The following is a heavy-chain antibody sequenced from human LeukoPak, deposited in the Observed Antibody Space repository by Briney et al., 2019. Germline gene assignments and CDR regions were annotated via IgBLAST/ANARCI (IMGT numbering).Heavy chain of an antibody. CDR3: AKGGSTSRYSGTCAFDI. D-gene: IGHD2-2*02. Sequence: PGGSLRLSCAASGFTFSSYAMSWVRQAPGKGLEWVSVISGSGGSTYWADSVKGRFTISRDNSKNTLYLQMNSLRAEDTAVYYCAKGGSTSRYSGTCAFDIWGQGTLVTVSS. V-gene: IGHV3-23*01. J-gene: IGHJ3*02. CDR2: ISGSGGST. CDR1: GFTFSSYA.